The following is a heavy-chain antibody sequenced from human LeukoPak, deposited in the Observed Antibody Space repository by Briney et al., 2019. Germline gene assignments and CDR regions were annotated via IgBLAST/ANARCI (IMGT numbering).Heavy chain of an antibody. CDR3: ARPSYGSNWYFDY. D-gene: IGHD6-13*01. CDR1: GGSISSSTYY. V-gene: IGHV4-39*01. Sequence: PSETLSLTCTVSGGSISSSTYYWGWIRQPPGKGLEWIGSIYYSGSTYYNPSLKSRVTISVDTSKNQFSLQLSSVAAADTAVYYCARPSYGSNWYFDYWGQGTLVTVSS. J-gene: IGHJ4*02. CDR2: IYYSGST.